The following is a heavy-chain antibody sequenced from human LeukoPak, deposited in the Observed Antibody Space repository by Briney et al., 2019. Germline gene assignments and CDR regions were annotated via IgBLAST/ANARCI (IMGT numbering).Heavy chain of an antibody. Sequence: GGSLRLSCAASGFTFSSYGMSWVRQAPGKGLEWVSFIYSDNTHYSDSVKGRFTISRDNSKNTLYLQMNSLRAEDTAVYYCARRAGAYSHPYDYWGQGTLVAVSS. V-gene: IGHV3-53*01. CDR1: GFTFSSYG. CDR2: IYSDNT. J-gene: IGHJ4*02. CDR3: ARRAGAYSHPYDY. D-gene: IGHD4/OR15-4a*01.